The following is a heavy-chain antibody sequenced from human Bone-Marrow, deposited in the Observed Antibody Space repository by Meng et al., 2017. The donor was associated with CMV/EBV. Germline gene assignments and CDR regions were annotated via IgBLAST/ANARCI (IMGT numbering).Heavy chain of an antibody. CDR2: IYSGGST. J-gene: IGHJ4*02. CDR1: GFTVSSNY. V-gene: IGHV3-53*01. D-gene: IGHD5-24*01. Sequence: GESLKISCAASGFTVSSNYMSWVRQAPGKGLEWVSLIYSGGSTHYADSVQGRFTISRDNSKNTLYLQMNSLRAEDTAVYYCARMRDDYCDYWGQGTLVTV. CDR3: ARMRDDYCDY.